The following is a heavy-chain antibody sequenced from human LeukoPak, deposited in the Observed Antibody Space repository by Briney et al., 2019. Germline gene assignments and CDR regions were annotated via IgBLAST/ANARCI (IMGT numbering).Heavy chain of an antibody. CDR1: GYTFTGYY. Sequence: GASVKVSCKASGYTFTGYYMHWVRQAPGQGLEWMGWINPNSGGTNYAQKFQGRVAMTRDTSISTAYMELSRLRSDDTAVYYCARGDRYSGYDWVDYWGQGTLVIVSS. CDR3: ARGDRYSGYDWVDY. D-gene: IGHD5-12*01. V-gene: IGHV1-2*02. CDR2: INPNSGGT. J-gene: IGHJ4*02.